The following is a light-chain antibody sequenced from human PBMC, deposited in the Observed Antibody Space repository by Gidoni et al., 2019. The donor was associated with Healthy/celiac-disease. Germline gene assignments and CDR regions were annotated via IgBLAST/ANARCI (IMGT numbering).Light chain of an antibody. CDR2: EDN. J-gene: IGLJ3*02. CDR1: SGSIASSY. V-gene: IGLV6-57*04. CDR3: QSYDSSNLNWV. Sequence: NFMLTQPHSVSESPGKTITISCTRSSGSIASSYVQWYQQRPGSAPTTLIYEDNQRPPGVPDRFSGSIDFSSNSASLTISGLKTEDEADYYCQSYDSSNLNWVFGGGTKLTVL.